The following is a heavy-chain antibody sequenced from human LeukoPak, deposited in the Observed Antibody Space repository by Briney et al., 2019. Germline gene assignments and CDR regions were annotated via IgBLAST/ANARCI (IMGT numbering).Heavy chain of an antibody. J-gene: IGHJ4*02. CDR2: ISSSSSYI. D-gene: IGHD3-3*01. Sequence: GGSLRLSCAASGFTFSSYSMNWVRQAPGKGLEWVSSISSSSSYIYYADSVKGRFIISRDNAKNSLHLQMNSLRAEDTAVYYCARDKPYYDFWSGYYGGPDYWGQGTLVTVSS. CDR3: ARDKPYYDFWSGYYGGPDY. V-gene: IGHV3-21*01. CDR1: GFTFSSYS.